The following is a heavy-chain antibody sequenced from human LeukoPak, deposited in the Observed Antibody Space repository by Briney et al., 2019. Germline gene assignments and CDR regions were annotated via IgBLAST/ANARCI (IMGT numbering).Heavy chain of an antibody. CDR1: GGSISGYY. J-gene: IGHJ3*02. CDR2: INYSGST. Sequence: SETLSLTCTVSGGSISGYYWSWIRQPPGKGLEWIGYINYSGSTNYNPSLKSRVTISVDTSKNQFSLKLTSVTAADTAVYHCVRYFDRPYAFDIWGQGTMVTVSS. CDR3: VRYFDRPYAFDI. D-gene: IGHD3-9*01. V-gene: IGHV4-59*01.